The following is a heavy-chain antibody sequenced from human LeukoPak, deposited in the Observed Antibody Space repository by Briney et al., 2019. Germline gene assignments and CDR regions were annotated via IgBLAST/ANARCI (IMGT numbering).Heavy chain of an antibody. J-gene: IGHJ2*01. D-gene: IGHD5-24*01. CDR1: GYTFTSYY. Sequence: ASVKVSCKASGYTFTSYYMHWVRQAPGQGLEWMGIINPSGGSTSYAQKFQGRVTITADESTSTAYMELSSLRSEDTAVYYCASRRDGYNYFDWCFDLWGRGTLVTVSS. V-gene: IGHV1-46*01. CDR3: ASRRDGYNYFDWCFDL. CDR2: INPSGGST.